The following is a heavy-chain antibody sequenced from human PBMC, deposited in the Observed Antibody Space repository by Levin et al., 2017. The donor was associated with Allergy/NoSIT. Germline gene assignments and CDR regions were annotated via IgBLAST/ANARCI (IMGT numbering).Heavy chain of an antibody. CDR1: GFTFSAYG. D-gene: IGHD3-10*01. Sequence: GGSLRLSCAASGFTFSAYGMHWVRQAPGKGLEWVAVSLSDGSNTYYADSVKGRFTISRDNSKNTLYLQMNSLSAEDTAVYYGAKPDGARNYCNKQCDCWGQGALVTVSS. CDR2: SLSDGSNT. J-gene: IGHJ4*02. CDR3: AKPDGARNYCNKQCDC. V-gene: IGHV3-30*18.